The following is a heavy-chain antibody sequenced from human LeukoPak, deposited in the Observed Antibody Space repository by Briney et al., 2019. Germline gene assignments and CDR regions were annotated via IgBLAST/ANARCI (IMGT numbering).Heavy chain of an antibody. CDR1: GFTFSSYW. V-gene: IGHV3-7*01. D-gene: IGHD6-6*01. Sequence: PGGSLRLSCAASGFTFSSYWMSWVRQAPGKGLEWVANIKQDGSEKYYVDSVKGRFTISRDNTKNSLYLQIHSLRAEDTAVYYCARDHQLGAPTEDVWGQGTMVTVSS. J-gene: IGHJ3*01. CDR3: ARDHQLGAPTEDV. CDR2: IKQDGSEK.